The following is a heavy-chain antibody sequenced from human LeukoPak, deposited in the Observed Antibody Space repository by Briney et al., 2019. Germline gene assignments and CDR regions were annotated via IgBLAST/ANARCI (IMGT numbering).Heavy chain of an antibody. CDR3: ARTQSQSGSYRYYFGY. Sequence: SETLSLTCTVSGASVGSAGYSGTGFGQPPGGGLKGIELSYYISNTNYNPSLKSRVTMSVDPSKNQFSLKLNSVTAADTAVYYCARTQSQSGSYRYYFGYWGQGTLVTVSS. CDR1: GASVGSAGYS. V-gene: IGHV4-61*08. J-gene: IGHJ4*02. CDR2: SYYISNT. D-gene: IGHD1-26*01.